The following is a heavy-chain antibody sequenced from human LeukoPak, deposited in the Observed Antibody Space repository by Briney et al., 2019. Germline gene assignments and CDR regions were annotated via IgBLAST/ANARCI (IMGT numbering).Heavy chain of an antibody. CDR3: AGHDSNSGPGSYPLGY. Sequence: PSETLSLTCTVSGGSISSYYWSCIRQPPGQGLEWIGYSHYSGSTNLNPSLKSRVTMSVDTSKNQFSLKLSSVTAADTAVYYCAGHDSNSGPGSYPLGYWGQGTLVTVSS. D-gene: IGHD3-10*01. J-gene: IGHJ4*02. CDR2: SHYSGST. CDR1: GGSISSYY. V-gene: IGHV4-59*08.